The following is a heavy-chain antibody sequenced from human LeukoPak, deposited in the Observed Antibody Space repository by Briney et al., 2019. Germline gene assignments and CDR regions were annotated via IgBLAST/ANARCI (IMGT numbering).Heavy chain of an antibody. D-gene: IGHD3-16*01. CDR3: AKNKDYGDRAYYFDY. Sequence: GGSPRLSCAASGLTFTNYAMSWVRQAPGKGLEWVSGISGSGGTTFYADSVKGRFTIYRDNSKNTLYLQMNSLRAEDTAIYYCAKNKDYGDRAYYFDYWGQGTLVTVSS. CDR1: GLTFTNYA. J-gene: IGHJ4*02. V-gene: IGHV3-23*01. CDR2: ISGSGGTT.